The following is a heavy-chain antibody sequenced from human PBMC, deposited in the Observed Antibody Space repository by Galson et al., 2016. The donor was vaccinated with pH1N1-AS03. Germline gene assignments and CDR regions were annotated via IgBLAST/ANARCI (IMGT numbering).Heavy chain of an antibody. V-gene: IGHV3-23*01. CDR3: AKDKEAVADRRGYFFDD. Sequence: SLRLSCAASEFTFSSYAMSWVRQAPGKGLEWVASIIGAGGVPYYAGSVKGRFAVSRDTSENTVYLPLDRLRAEDTAVYYCAKDKEAVADRRGYFFDDWGQGTLVTVSS. J-gene: IGHJ4*02. CDR2: IIGAGGVP. CDR1: EFTFSSYA. D-gene: IGHD6-19*01.